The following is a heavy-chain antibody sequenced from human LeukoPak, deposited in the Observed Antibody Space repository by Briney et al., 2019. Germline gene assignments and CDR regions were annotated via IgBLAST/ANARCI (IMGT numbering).Heavy chain of an antibody. CDR3: AELGITMIGGV. Sequence: GGSLRLACAASGFTFSSYEMNWVRQAQGKGLEWVSYISSSGSTIYYADSVKRRFTISRDNAKNSLYLQMNSLRAEDTAVYYCAELGITMIGGVWGKETTVTISS. CDR1: GFTFSSYE. CDR2: ISSSGSTI. V-gene: IGHV3-48*03. J-gene: IGHJ6*04. D-gene: IGHD3-10*02.